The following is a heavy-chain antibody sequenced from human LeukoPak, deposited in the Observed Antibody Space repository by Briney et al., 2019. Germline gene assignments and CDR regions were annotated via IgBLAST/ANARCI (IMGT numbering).Heavy chain of an antibody. V-gene: IGHV4-59*06. CDR3: ARESGGANWFDP. CDR2: IHHGGTT. J-gene: IGHJ5*02. Sequence: SGTLSLTCTVSGGSISSYYWSWIRQRPGKGLEWIGYIHHGGTTYLNPSLKSRVIISVETSKNQFFLKVTSVTAADTAVYYCARESGGANWFDPWGQGTLVTVSS. D-gene: IGHD1-26*01. CDR1: GGSISSYY.